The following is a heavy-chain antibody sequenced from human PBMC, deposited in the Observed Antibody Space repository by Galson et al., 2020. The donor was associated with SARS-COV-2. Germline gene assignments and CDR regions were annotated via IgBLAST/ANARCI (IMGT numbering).Heavy chain of an antibody. V-gene: IGHV4-4*02. D-gene: IGHD4-17*01. CDR2: IYHSGST. J-gene: IGHJ4*02. CDR3: AREGVYGDTDY. Sequence: SETLSLTWAVSGGSISSTNWWSWVRQPPGKGLEWIGEIYHSGSTNYNPSLKSRVTMSVDTSKNQFSLKLSSVTAADTAVYYCAREGVYGDTDYWGQGTLVTVSS. CDR1: GGSISSTNW.